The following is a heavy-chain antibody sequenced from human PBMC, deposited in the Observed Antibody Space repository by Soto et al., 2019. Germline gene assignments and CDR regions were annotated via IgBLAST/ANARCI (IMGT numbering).Heavy chain of an antibody. CDR3: ARDGSGYRSRASPMDV. CDR1: GDTFSSYA. V-gene: IGHV1-69*01. Sequence: QVQLVQSGAEVKKPGSSVKVSCKASGDTFSSYAISWVRQAPGQGLEWMGGIIPIFGTANYAQKFQGRVTITEDESTSTAYIELSSLRSEDTAVYYCARDGSGYRSRASPMDVWGQGNTVTVSS. D-gene: IGHD3-22*01. CDR2: IIPIFGTA. J-gene: IGHJ6*02.